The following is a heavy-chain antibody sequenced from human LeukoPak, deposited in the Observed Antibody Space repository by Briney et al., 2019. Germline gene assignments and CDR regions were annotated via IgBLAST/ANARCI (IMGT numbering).Heavy chain of an antibody. D-gene: IGHD2-2*01. J-gene: IGHJ3*02. Sequence: SETLSLTCTVSDGSISSYYWSWIRQSPGKGLEWIGYIYYSGSTHYNPSLKSRVTISVDTSKNQFSLKLSSVTAADTAVYYCARGYCRGTSCNRYTFDMWGQGTMVTVSS. CDR2: IYYSGST. CDR3: ARGYCRGTSCNRYTFDM. V-gene: IGHV4-59*01. CDR1: DGSISSYY.